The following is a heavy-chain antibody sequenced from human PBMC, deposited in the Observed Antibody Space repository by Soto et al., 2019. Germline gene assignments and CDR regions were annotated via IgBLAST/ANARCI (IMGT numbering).Heavy chain of an antibody. D-gene: IGHD6-19*01. Sequence: QVQLQESGPGLVKPSQNLSLTCTVSGGSISSGGYYWSWIRQHPGKGLEWIGYIYYSGSTYYNPSLKSRVTISVDTSKNQFSLKLSSVTAADTAVHYCATRSVAGTYEFDYWGQGTLVTVSS. CDR2: IYYSGST. J-gene: IGHJ4*02. V-gene: IGHV4-31*03. CDR1: GGSISSGGYY. CDR3: ATRSVAGTYEFDY.